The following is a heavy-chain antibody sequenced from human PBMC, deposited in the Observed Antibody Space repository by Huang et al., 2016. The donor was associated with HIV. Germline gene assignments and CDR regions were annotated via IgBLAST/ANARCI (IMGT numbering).Heavy chain of an antibody. CDR1: EYTLTELS. CDR2: FDPESGET. V-gene: IGHV1-24*01. Sequence: QVQLVQSRAEVKKPGASVKVSCKVSEYTLTELSIHWVRQPPGKGLEWMGGFDPESGETIYAQKFQGGVTMTEDTSTETAFMELSGLRPEDTAVYYCATGFDVFFDFWGQGTLVTVSS. J-gene: IGHJ4*02. D-gene: IGHD3-9*01. CDR3: ATGFDVFFDF.